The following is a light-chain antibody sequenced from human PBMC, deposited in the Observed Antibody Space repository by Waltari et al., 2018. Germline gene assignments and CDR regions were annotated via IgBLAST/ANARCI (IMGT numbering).Light chain of an antibody. CDR2: WAS. CDR1: QSVLYNSNGKNY. Sequence: DIVMPQSPDSLAVSLGERATINCKSSQSVLYNSNGKNYLAWYQQKPGQPPKLLIYWASTRQSGVPDRFSGSGSGTDFTLTSNSLQAEDVAVYYCQQYYRSRTFGQGTKVEIK. V-gene: IGKV4-1*01. CDR3: QQYYRSRT. J-gene: IGKJ1*01.